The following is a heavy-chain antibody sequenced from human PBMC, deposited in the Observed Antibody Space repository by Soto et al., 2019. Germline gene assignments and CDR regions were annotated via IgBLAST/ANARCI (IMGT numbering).Heavy chain of an antibody. J-gene: IGHJ6*03. CDR3: ARPFYYGSGGRYYNMDV. CDR1: AGSINNSNYY. V-gene: IGHV4-39*01. CDR2: IHYSGRT. Sequence: LQLQESGPGLVKPSETLSLTCTVSAGSINNSNYYWGSIRHPPGKVLQWIGSIHYSGRTYHNPSLRRRLTLSVDMSKNQFALILSSVTAADTAVYYCARPFYYGSGGRYYNMDVWGKATTVTVSS. D-gene: IGHD3-10*01.